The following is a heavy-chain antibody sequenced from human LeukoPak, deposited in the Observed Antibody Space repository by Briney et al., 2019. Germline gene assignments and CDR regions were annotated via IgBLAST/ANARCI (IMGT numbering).Heavy chain of an antibody. CDR1: GFTFSSYA. CDR2: ISGSGGST. D-gene: IGHD2-15*01. V-gene: IGHV3-23*01. CDR3: AKDGRYCSGGSCYWWDY. J-gene: IGHJ4*02. Sequence: GGSLRLSCAASGFTFSSYAMSWVRQAPGKGLEWVSAISGSGGSTYYADSVKGRFTISRDNSKNTLYLQKNSLRAEDTAVYYWAKDGRYCSGGSCYWWDYWGQGTLVTVSS.